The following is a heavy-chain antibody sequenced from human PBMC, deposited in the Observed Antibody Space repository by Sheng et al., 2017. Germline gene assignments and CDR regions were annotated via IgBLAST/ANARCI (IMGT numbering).Heavy chain of an antibody. CDR2: IIPMLGTV. D-gene: IGHD5-18*01. V-gene: IGHV1-69*14. J-gene: IGHJ3*02. CDR1: GGSFGVFG. Sequence: QVQLVQSGAEVKKPGSSVKVSCKASGGSFGVFGISWVRQAPGQGPEWMGGIIPMLGTVDYAQEFHGRVTITADKSTTTAYMELSSLRSEDTAFYYCAREGYRYGHAFDIWGQG. CDR3: AREGYRYGHAFDI.